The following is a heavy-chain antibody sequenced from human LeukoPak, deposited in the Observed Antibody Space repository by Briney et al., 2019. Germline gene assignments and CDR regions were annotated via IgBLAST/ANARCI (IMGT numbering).Heavy chain of an antibody. Sequence: SETLSLTCTVSGGSISSYYWSWIRQPPGKGLEWIGYIYYSGSINYNPSLKSRVTISVDTSKNQFSLKLSSVTAADTAVYYCARQGDYDAFDIWGQGTMVTVSS. J-gene: IGHJ3*02. CDR2: IYYSGSI. D-gene: IGHD4-11*01. V-gene: IGHV4-59*08. CDR1: GGSISSYY. CDR3: ARQGDYDAFDI.